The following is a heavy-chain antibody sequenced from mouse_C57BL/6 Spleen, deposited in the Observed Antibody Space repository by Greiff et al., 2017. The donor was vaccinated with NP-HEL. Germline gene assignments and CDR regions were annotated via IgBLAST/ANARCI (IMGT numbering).Heavy chain of an antibody. J-gene: IGHJ4*01. V-gene: IGHV5-17*01. CDR2: ISSGSSTN. CDR1: GFTFSDYG. CDR3: ARDDYDGGPTAMDY. D-gene: IGHD2-4*01. Sequence: EVMLVESGGGLVKPGGSLKLSCAASGFTFSDYGMHWVRQAPEKGLEWVAYISSGSSTNYYADTVKGRFTISRDNAKNTLFLQMTSLRSEDTAMYYCARDDYDGGPTAMDYWGQGTSVTVSS.